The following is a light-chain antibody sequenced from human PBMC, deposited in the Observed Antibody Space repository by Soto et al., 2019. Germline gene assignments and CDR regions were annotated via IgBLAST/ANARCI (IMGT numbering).Light chain of an antibody. CDR2: DAS. CDR3: QHDT. J-gene: IGKJ5*01. V-gene: IGKV1-16*02. Sequence: DIQMTQSPSSLSASGGDRVTITCRASQGISNYLGWFQQKPXXAPKSLIYDASSLQSGVPSKFSGNGSGTDFTLTISSLPPENFATYYCQHDTFGQGTRLEIK. CDR1: QGISNY.